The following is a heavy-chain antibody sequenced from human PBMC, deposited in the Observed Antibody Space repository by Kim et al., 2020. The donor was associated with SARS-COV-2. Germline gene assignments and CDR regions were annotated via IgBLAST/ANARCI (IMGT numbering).Heavy chain of an antibody. CDR3: AREGGPWAFDI. D-gene: IGHD2-15*01. Sequence: GGSLRLSCAASEFSLSSYWMDWVRQAPGKGLEWVANIKQDGSAIYYVDSVKGRFTISRDNAKNSLFLQMNSLRAEDTAVYYCAREGGPWAFDIWGQGTMVTVSS. CDR2: IKQDGSAI. V-gene: IGHV3-7*05. J-gene: IGHJ3*02. CDR1: EFSLSSYW.